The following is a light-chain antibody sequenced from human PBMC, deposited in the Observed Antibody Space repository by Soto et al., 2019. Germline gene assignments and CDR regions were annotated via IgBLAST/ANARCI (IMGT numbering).Light chain of an antibody. J-gene: IGLJ1*01. Sequence: QSVLTQPASVSGSPGQSITISCTGTSSDVGGYNYVSWYQQHPGKAPKLMIYDVSNRPSGVSNRFSGSKSGNTASLTISVLQDEDEADYYCSSYTSSSTQVFGTGTKLTVL. V-gene: IGLV2-14*01. CDR3: SSYTSSSTQV. CDR2: DVS. CDR1: SSDVGGYNY.